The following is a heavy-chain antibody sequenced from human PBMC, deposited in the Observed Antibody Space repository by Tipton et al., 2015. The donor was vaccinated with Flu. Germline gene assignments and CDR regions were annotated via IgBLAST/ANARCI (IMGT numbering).Heavy chain of an antibody. D-gene: IGHD3-10*01. J-gene: IGHJ4*02. Sequence: LRLSCAVYGGSFSGYYWSWIRQPPGKGLEWIGEINHSGSTNYNPSLKGRVTISVDTSKNQFSLKLSSVTAADTAVYYCARGQGLGSGSTPTGYWGQGTLVTVSS. CDR1: GGSFSGYY. CDR2: INHSGST. CDR3: ARGQGLGSGSTPTGY. V-gene: IGHV4-34*01.